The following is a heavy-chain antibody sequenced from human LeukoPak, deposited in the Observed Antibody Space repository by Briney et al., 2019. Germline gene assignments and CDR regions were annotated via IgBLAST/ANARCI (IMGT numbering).Heavy chain of an antibody. CDR3: ATAQPYYYDSGGYYRPRWYFDY. D-gene: IGHD3-22*01. CDR1: GGSISSSSYY. V-gene: IGHV4-39*07. Sequence: PSETLSLTCTVSGGSISSSSYYWGWIRQPPGKGLEWIGSIYYSGSTYYNPSLKSRVTISVDTSKNQFSLKLSSVTAADTAVYYCATAQPYYYDSGGYYRPRWYFDYWGQGTLVTVSS. J-gene: IGHJ4*02. CDR2: IYYSGST.